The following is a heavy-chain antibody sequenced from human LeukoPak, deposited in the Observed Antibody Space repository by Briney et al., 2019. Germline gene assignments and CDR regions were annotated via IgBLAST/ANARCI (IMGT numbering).Heavy chain of an antibody. Sequence: SETLSLTCTVSAGSLSSSPYYWGWLRQPPGKGLEWFGNIYYSGSTYYNPSLKTRVTISVDTSKNQFSLKLTSVTAADTAVYYCARHASVDGNWPRPLDYWGQGSLVTVSS. CDR3: ARHASVDGNWPRPLDY. CDR2: IYYSGST. V-gene: IGHV4-39*01. J-gene: IGHJ4*02. D-gene: IGHD5-12*01. CDR1: AGSLSSSPYY.